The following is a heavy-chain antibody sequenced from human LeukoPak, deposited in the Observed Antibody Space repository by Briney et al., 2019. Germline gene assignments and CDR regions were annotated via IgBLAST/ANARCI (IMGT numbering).Heavy chain of an antibody. CDR2: INHSGST. CDR3: AGAGSSWRIDY. J-gene: IGHJ4*02. D-gene: IGHD6-13*01. V-gene: IGHV4-34*01. CDR1: GGSFSGYY. Sequence: SETLSLTCAVYGGSFSGYYWSWIRQPPGKGLEWIGEINHSGSTNYNPSLKSRVTISVDTSKNQFSLKLSSVTAADTAVYYCAGAGSSWRIDYWGQGTLVTVSS.